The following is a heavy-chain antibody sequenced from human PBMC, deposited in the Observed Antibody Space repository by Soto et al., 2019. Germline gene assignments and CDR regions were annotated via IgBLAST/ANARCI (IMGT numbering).Heavy chain of an antibody. CDR2: INHSGST. J-gene: IGHJ4*02. Sequence: SETLSLTCAVYGGSFSGYYWSWIRQPPGKGLEWIGEINHSGSTNYNPSLKSRVTISVDTSKNQFSLKLSSVTAADTAVYYCARGGYSYSMYYWGQGTLVTVSS. CDR1: GGSFSGYY. V-gene: IGHV4-34*01. D-gene: IGHD5-18*01. CDR3: ARGGYSYSMYY.